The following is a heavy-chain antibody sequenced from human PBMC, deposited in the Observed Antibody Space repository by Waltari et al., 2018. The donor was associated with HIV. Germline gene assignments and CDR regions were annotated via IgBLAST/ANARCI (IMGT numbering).Heavy chain of an antibody. CDR1: GSTFSPYV. D-gene: IGHD3-22*01. Sequence: QVHLVESGGGVVQTGRSLRRSCAAAGSTFSPYVMHCVRQAPGKGLEWVADISYDGSDKYHADSVKGRFTISRDNSRNTLYLQMNSLRPEDTAVYFCAREFYYDSTGYNSGFDYWGQGTLVTVSS. J-gene: IGHJ4*02. V-gene: IGHV3-30*01. CDR2: ISYDGSDK. CDR3: AREFYYDSTGYNSGFDY.